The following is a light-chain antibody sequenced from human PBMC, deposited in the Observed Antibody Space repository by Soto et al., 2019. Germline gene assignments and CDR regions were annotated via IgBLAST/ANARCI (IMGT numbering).Light chain of an antibody. Sequence: QSVLTQPPSASGTPGQRVTISCSGSNSNIGSNTVNWYQQRPGTAPKLLIVGGTIRPSGVPDRFSASTSGTSASLAITGLQAEDEGDYYCQSYDSTLSARYVFGTGTKVTVL. V-gene: IGLV1-40*01. CDR1: NSNIGSNT. J-gene: IGLJ1*01. CDR3: QSYDSTLSARYV. CDR2: GGT.